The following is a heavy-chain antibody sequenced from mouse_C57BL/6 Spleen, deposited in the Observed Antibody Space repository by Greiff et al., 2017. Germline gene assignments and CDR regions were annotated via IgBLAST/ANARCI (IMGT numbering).Heavy chain of an antibody. CDR3: ARKKAPGVGFDV. V-gene: IGHV1-64*01. CDR1: GYTFTSYW. D-gene: IGHD3-2*01. Sequence: QVQLQQPGAELVKPGASVKLSCKASGYTFTSYWMHWVKQRPGQGLEWIGMIHPNSGSTNYNEKFKGKATLTVDKSSSTAYMQLSSLTSEDSAVXYCARKKAPGVGFDVWGTGTTVTVSS. CDR2: IHPNSGST. J-gene: IGHJ1*03.